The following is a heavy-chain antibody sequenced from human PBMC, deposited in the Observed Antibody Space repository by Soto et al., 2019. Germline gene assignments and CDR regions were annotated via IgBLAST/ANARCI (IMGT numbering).Heavy chain of an antibody. V-gene: IGHV3-30*18. CDR3: AKDPTKREWLRLFDY. J-gene: IGHJ4*02. CDR2: ISYDGSNK. D-gene: IGHD5-12*01. Sequence: QVQLVESGGGVVQPGRYLRLSCAASGFTFSSYGMHWVRQAPGKGLEWVAVISYDGSNKYYADSVKGRFTISRDNSKNTLYLQMNSLRAEDTAVYYCAKDPTKREWLRLFDYWGQGTLVTVSS. CDR1: GFTFSSYG.